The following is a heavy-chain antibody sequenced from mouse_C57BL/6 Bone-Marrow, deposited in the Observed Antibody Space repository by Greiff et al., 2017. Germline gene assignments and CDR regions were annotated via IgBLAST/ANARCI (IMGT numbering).Heavy chain of an antibody. CDR3: ARFDNYGSSYGYWYFDV. Sequence: EVKLVESGGGLVQPGGSLSLSCAASGFTFTDYYMSWVRQPPGKALEWLGFIRNKANGYTTEYSASLKGRFTISRVNSQNILYLQMNALRAEDSATYSCARFDNYGSSYGYWYFDVWGTGTTVTVSS. V-gene: IGHV7-3*01. D-gene: IGHD1-1*01. CDR1: GFTFTDYY. CDR2: IRNKANGYTT. J-gene: IGHJ1*03.